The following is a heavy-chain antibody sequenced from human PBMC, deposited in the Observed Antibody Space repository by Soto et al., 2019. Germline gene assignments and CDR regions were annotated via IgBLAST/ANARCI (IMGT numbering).Heavy chain of an antibody. CDR3: ARELSTVVRAYN. CDR2: ISYDGSNK. Sequence: PGGSLRLSCAASGFTFSSYAMHWVRQAPGKGLEWVAVISYDGSNKYYADSVKGRFTVSKDNAKSSVYLQMDSLRAEDTAIYYCARELSTVVRAYNWGQGTLVTVSS. CDR1: GFTFSSYA. V-gene: IGHV3-30-3*01. J-gene: IGHJ4*02. D-gene: IGHD3-10*01.